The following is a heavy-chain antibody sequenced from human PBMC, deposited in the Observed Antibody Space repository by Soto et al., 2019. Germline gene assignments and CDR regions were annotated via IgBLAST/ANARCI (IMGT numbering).Heavy chain of an antibody. CDR2: ISYDGSNK. V-gene: IGHV3-30-3*01. CDR1: GFTFSSYA. J-gene: IGHJ6*02. Sequence: GGSLRLSCAASGFTFSSYAMHWVRQAPGKGLEWVAVISYDGSNKYYADSVKGRFTISRDNSKNTLYLQMNSLRAEDTAVHYCAIFGVASVGGGMDVWGQGTTVTVSS. CDR3: AIFGVASVGGGMDV. D-gene: IGHD3-3*01.